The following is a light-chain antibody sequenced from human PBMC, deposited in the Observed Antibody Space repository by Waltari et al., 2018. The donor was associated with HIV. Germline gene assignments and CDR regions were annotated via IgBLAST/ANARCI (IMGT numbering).Light chain of an antibody. Sequence: SALTQPASVSGFPGQSITVSCSGTQNDLGYYNYVSWFLHHADKPPQLIIFDVDKRPSGVSDRFSASKSGRTASLTIFGLQPDDEGDYFCCSYTTSGTWVFGGGTRVTV. CDR2: DVD. V-gene: IGLV2-14*03. J-gene: IGLJ3*02. CDR1: QNDLGYYNY. CDR3: CSYTTSGTWV.